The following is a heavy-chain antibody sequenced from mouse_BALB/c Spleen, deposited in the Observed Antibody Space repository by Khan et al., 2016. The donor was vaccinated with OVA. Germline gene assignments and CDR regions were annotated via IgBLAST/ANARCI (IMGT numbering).Heavy chain of an antibody. CDR1: GYTFTTYW. CDR3: RRDRIDY. V-gene: IGHV1-7*01. CDR2: INPTSGYT. J-gene: IGHJ2*01. Sequence: QIQLVQSGAELAKPGASVKMSCKASGYTFTTYWMHWVKQRPGQGLEWIGYINPTSGYTYYNDKFKDRATLSADKSSSTAYMQLNSLTSEDSAVYYCRRDRIDYWGQGTTRTVPS.